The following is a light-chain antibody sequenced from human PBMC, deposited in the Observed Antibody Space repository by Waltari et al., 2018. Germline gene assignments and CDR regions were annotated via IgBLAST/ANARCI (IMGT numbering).Light chain of an antibody. V-gene: IGKV4-1*01. CDR1: HSVLYRPNQKNY. CDR2: WAS. Sequence: DLVLTQSTASLAVSLGDRATIHCKSRHSVLYRPNQKNYVAWYQQKPGQPPNLLIYWASTRESGVPDRISGGGSGTNFTLTISSLQAEDVAVYYCQQHYTAPVTFGQGTKLEI. CDR3: QQHYTAPVT. J-gene: IGKJ2*01.